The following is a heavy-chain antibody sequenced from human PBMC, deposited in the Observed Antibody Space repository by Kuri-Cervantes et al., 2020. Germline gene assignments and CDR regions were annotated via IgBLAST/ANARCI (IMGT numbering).Heavy chain of an antibody. Sequence: GGSLRLSCAASGFTFSSYGMHWVRQAPGKGLEWVAVIWYDGSNKYYADSVKGRFTISRDNSKNTLYLQMNSLRAEDTAVYYCARSGSYGHPEPYYYYGMDVWGQGTTVTVSS. CDR1: GFTFSSYG. CDR3: ARSGSYGHPEPYYYYGMDV. D-gene: IGHD1-26*01. V-gene: IGHV3-33*01. CDR2: IWYDGSNK. J-gene: IGHJ6*02.